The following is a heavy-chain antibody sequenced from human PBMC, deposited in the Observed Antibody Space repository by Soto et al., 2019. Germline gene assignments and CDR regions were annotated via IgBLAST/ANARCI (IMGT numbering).Heavy chain of an antibody. CDR2: TSADNYNT. D-gene: IGHD2-15*01. Sequence: QVQLVQSGGDVRQPGASVKVSCKASGYTFTTYGISWVRQAPGQGLEWMGWTSADNYNTNYAQKFQGRITMTTDTSTNTAYMELRSLRSDDTAMYYCTREYCRCCSCYGPDYWGQGTLVTVSS. J-gene: IGHJ4*02. V-gene: IGHV1-18*01. CDR3: TREYCRCCSCYGPDY. CDR1: GYTFTTYG.